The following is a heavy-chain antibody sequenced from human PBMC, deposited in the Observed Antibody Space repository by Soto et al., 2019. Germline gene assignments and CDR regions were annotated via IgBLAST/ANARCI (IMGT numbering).Heavy chain of an antibody. D-gene: IGHD1-26*01. J-gene: IGHJ3*02. Sequence: GGSLRLSCAASGFTFSSYAMHWVRQAPGKGLEWVAVISYDGSNKYYADSVKGRFTISRDNSKNTLYLQMNSLRAEETAVYYCARAGYMRGSYRHDAFDIWGQGTMVTVSS. CDR1: GFTFSSYA. CDR3: ARAGYMRGSYRHDAFDI. V-gene: IGHV3-30-3*01. CDR2: ISYDGSNK.